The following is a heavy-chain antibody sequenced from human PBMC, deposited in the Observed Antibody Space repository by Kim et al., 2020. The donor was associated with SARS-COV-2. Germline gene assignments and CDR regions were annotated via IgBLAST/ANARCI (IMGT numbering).Heavy chain of an antibody. CDR3: ASARIRITIFGVVAGGMDV. CDR2: IYHSGST. J-gene: IGHJ6*02. V-gene: IGHV4-30-2*01. CDR1: GGSISSGGYS. Sequence: SETLSLTCAVSGGSISSGGYSWSWIRQPPGKGLEWIGYIYHSGSTYYNPSLKSRVTISVDRSKNQFSLKLSSVTAADTAVYYCASARIRITIFGVVAGGMDVWGQGTTVTVSS. D-gene: IGHD3-3*01.